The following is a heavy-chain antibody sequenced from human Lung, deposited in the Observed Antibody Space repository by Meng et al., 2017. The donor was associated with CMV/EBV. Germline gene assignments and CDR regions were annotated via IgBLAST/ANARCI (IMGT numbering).Heavy chain of an antibody. Sequence: QLPGPGPGLGKPSQTLSPTCTCSGDSISSGEYFWSWIRQPPGKGLEWIGYMDYRGSTFYNPSLKSRVTISVDTSKNQFSLKLSSVTAADTAVYFCARGELLWDYWGQGTLVTVSS. D-gene: IGHD2-2*01. V-gene: IGHV4-30-4*01. CDR2: MDYRGST. CDR3: ARGELLWDY. J-gene: IGHJ4*02. CDR1: GDSISSGEYF.